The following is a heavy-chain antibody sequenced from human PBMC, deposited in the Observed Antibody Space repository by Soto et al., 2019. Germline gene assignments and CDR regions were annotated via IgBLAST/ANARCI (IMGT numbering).Heavy chain of an antibody. J-gene: IGHJ5*02. V-gene: IGHV4-39*01. D-gene: IGHD5-18*01. CDR1: GGSISSSSYY. CDR2: IYYSGST. CDR3: ARHYGGKIQPTITAVASKYNWFDP. Sequence: QLQLQESGPGLVKPSETLSLTCTVSGGSISSSSYYWGWIRQPPGKGLEGIGSIYYSGSTYYNPSLKSRVTIPVDTSKNQFSLNLSSVTAADTAVYYCARHYGGKIQPTITAVASKYNWFDPWGQGTLVTVSS.